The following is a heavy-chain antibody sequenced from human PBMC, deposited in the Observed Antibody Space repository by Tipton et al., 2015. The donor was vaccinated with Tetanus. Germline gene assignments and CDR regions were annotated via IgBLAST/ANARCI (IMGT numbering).Heavy chain of an antibody. J-gene: IGHJ5*02. Sequence: SLRLSCAASGFTFYSYGMHWVRQAPGKGLEWVAVISYDGRNKYYAHSVKGRFTISRDNSKNTLYLQMNSLRAEDTAVYYCARAQGLGEFDPWGQGTQVIVSS. V-gene: IGHV3-30*03. D-gene: IGHD6-6*01. CDR1: GFTFYSYG. CDR3: ARAQGLGEFDP. CDR2: ISYDGRNK.